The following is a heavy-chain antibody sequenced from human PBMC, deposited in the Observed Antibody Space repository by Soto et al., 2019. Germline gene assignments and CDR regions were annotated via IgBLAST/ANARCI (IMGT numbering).Heavy chain of an antibody. CDR2: ISGSGGST. CDR1: GFTFSSYA. V-gene: IGHV3-23*01. CDR3: AKDRSSSWYELTYFDY. D-gene: IGHD6-13*01. Sequence: EVQLLESGGGLVQPGGSLRLSCAASGFTFSSYAMSWVRQAPGKGLEWVSAISGSGGSTYYADSVKGRFTISRDNSKNTLYLQMNSLRAEDTAVYYCAKDRSSSWYELTYFDYWGQGTLVTVSS. J-gene: IGHJ4*02.